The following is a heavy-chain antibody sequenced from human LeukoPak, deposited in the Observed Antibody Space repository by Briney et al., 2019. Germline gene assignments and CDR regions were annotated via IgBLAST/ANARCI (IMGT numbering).Heavy chain of an antibody. V-gene: IGHV3-23*01. CDR3: AKDGFGVGQLCLHDAFDI. Sequence: GGSLRLSCAASGFTFSSYAMSWVRQAPGKGLEWVSAISGSGGSTYYADSVKGRFTISRDNSENTLYLQMNSLRAEDTAVYYCAKDGFGVGQLCLHDAFDIWGQGTMVTVSS. D-gene: IGHD2-2*01. CDR1: GFTFSSYA. J-gene: IGHJ3*02. CDR2: ISGSGGST.